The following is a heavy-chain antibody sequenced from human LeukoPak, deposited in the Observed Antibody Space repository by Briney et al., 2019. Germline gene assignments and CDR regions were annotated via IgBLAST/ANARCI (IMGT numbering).Heavy chain of an antibody. CDR2: ISDIGSI. CDR3: AGHHPRNTVDF. D-gene: IGHD2/OR15-2a*01. V-gene: IGHV4-61*08. Sequence: SETLSLTCTVSGGSISSGGYSWSWIRQPPGKGLEWIAYISDIGSINYNPSLKSRVTISLDTSKNQFSLKLSSVTAADTAVYYCAGHHPRNTVDFWGQGTLVTVSS. J-gene: IGHJ4*02. CDR1: GGSISSGGYS.